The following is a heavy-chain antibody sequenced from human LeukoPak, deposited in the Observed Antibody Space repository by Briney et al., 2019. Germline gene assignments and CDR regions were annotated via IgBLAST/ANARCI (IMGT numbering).Heavy chain of an antibody. J-gene: IGHJ5*02. CDR3: AKKRQHDFWSGYYSVWFDP. Sequence: GGSLRLSCAASGFTFSSYGMHWVRQAPGKGLEWVAFIRDDGSNKYYADSVKGRFTISRDNSKNTLYLQMNSLRAEDTAVYYCAKKRQHDFWSGYYSVWFDPWGQGTLVTVSS. D-gene: IGHD3-3*01. CDR2: IRDDGSNK. V-gene: IGHV3-30*02. CDR1: GFTFSSYG.